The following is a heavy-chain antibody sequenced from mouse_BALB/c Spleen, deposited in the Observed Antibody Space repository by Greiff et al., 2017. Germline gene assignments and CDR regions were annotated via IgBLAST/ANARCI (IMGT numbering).Heavy chain of an antibody. CDR2: INPYNDGT. V-gene: IGHV1-14*01. CDR1: GYTFTSYV. Sequence: EVQLKQSGPELVKPGASVKMSCKASGYTFTSYVMHWVKQKPGQGLEWIGYINPYNDGTKYNEKFKGKATLTSDKSSSTAYMELSSLTSEDSAVYYCARGYDYDPFAYWGQGTLVTVSA. D-gene: IGHD2-4*01. CDR3: ARGYDYDPFAY. J-gene: IGHJ3*01.